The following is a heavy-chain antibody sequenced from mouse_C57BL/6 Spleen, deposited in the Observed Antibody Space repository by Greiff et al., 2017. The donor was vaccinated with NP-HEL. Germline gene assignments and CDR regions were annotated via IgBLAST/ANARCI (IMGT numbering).Heavy chain of an antibody. J-gene: IGHJ3*01. CDR1: GFNIKNTY. CDR3: ASCYDGYYTSFFAY. Sequence: VQLKESVAELVRPGASVKLSCTASGFNIKNTYMHWVKQRPEQGLEWIGRIDPANGNTKYAPKFQGKATITADTSSNTAYLQLSSLTSEDTAIYYCASCYDGYYTSFFAYWGQGTLVTVSA. V-gene: IGHV14-3*01. CDR2: IDPANGNT. D-gene: IGHD2-3*01.